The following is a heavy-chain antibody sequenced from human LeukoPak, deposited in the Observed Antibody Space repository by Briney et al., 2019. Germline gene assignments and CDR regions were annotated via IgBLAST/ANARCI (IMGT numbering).Heavy chain of an antibody. Sequence: GASVKVSCKASGYTFTGYYMRWVRQAPGQGLEWMGWINPNSGGTNYAQKFQGRVTMTRDMSISTAYMELSRLRSDDTAVYYCARGGNWNYLSHFDYWGQGTLVTVSS. V-gene: IGHV1-2*02. CDR2: INPNSGGT. CDR3: ARGGNWNYLSHFDY. D-gene: IGHD1-7*01. J-gene: IGHJ4*02. CDR1: GYTFTGYY.